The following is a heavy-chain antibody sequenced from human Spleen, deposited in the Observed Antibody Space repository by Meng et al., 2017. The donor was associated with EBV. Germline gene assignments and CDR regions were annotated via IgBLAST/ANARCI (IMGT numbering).Heavy chain of an antibody. D-gene: IGHD5-18*01. CDR3: ARHFGYTFGSGFDY. J-gene: IGHJ4*02. CDR1: GGIFRSHA. CDR2: IIAIFGSA. Sequence: VQLVQSGAEVKKPGSAVKVSCKVSGGIFRSHAISWVRQAPGQGLEWMGGIIAIFGSANYAQRFQGRVTISADDSTSTVYMELSSLRSEDTAVYFCARHFGYTFGSGFDYWGQGALVTVSS. V-gene: IGHV1-69*01.